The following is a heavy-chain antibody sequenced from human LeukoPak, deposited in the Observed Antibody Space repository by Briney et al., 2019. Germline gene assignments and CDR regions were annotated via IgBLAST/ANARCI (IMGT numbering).Heavy chain of an antibody. D-gene: IGHD1-1*01. J-gene: IGHJ3*02. V-gene: IGHV3-23*01. CDR3: AKDGSYNWNGAFDI. CDR1: GFTFSGYA. Sequence: GGSLRLSCAASGFTFSGYAMSWLRQAPGKGLEFVSAISGDTGSTFYADSVKGRFTVSRDNSQNTLYLQMNSLRAEDTAVYYCAKDGSYNWNGAFDIWGQGTMVTVSS. CDR2: ISGDTGST.